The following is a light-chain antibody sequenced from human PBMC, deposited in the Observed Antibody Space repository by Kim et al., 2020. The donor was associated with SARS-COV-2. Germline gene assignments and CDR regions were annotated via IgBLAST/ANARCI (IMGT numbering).Light chain of an antibody. CDR1: QGIGNY. Sequence: TSVGDTVTITCRASQGIGNYLAWYQQKPGKPPKLLIYDASALHSGVPSRFSGSGSGTEFTLTISSLQPEDVATYYCQKFSGAPRTFGQGTKVDIK. J-gene: IGKJ1*01. V-gene: IGKV1-27*01. CDR2: DAS. CDR3: QKFSGAPRT.